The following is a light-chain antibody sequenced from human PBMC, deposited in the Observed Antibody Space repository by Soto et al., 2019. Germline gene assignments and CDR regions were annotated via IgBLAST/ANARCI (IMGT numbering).Light chain of an antibody. V-gene: IGLV2-8*01. CDR2: EVN. Sequence: QSALTQPPSASGSPGQSVTISCTGTSSDVGGYNYVSWYQQHPGKAPKLMIYEVNKRPSGVPDRFSGSKSGNTASLTVSGLQAEDEADYYCSSYAGSNNLRNVFGTGTKLTVL. J-gene: IGLJ1*01. CDR1: SSDVGGYNY. CDR3: SSYAGSNNLRNV.